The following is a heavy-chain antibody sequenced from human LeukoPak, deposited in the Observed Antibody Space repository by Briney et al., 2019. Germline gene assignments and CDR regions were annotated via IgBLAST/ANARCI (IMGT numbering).Heavy chain of an antibody. CDR1: GYTLTELS. CDR3: ATDSQLERRNHAFDI. J-gene: IGHJ3*02. V-gene: IGHV1-24*01. D-gene: IGHD1-1*01. CDR2: FDPEDGET. Sequence: GASVKVSCKVSGYTLTELSMHSVREGPGERLEWMGGFDPEDGETIYAQKFQGRVTMTEDTSTDTAYMELSSLRSEDTAVYYCATDSQLERRNHAFDIWGQGTMVTVSS.